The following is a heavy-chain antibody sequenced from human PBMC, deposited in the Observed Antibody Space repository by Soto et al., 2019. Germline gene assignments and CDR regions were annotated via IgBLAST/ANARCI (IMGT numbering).Heavy chain of an antibody. CDR1: GYTFTSYG. J-gene: IGHJ6*02. D-gene: IGHD3-22*01. CDR3: ATCFRYYDSRYYYYYGMDV. CDR2: ISAYNGNT. Sequence: QVQLVQSGAEVKKPGASVKVSCKASGYTFTSYGISWVRQAPGQGLEWMGWISAYNGNTNYAQKLQGRVTMTTDTATSTAYMGLRSLRSDDTAVYYCATCFRYYDSRYYYYYGMDVWGQGTTVTVSS. V-gene: IGHV1-18*01.